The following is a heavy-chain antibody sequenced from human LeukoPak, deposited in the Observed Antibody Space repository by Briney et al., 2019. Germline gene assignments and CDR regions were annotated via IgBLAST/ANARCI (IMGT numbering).Heavy chain of an antibody. Sequence: GGSLRLSCAASGFTFSSFGMHWVRQAPGQGLEWVAVISYDGSNKYYADPVKGRFTISRDNSKNTLYLQMNSLRAEDTAVYYCAKASVYVYYGMDVWGQGTTVTVSS. J-gene: IGHJ6*02. CDR1: GFTFSSFG. CDR2: ISYDGSNK. D-gene: IGHD3-16*02. V-gene: IGHV3-30*18. CDR3: AKASVYVYYGMDV.